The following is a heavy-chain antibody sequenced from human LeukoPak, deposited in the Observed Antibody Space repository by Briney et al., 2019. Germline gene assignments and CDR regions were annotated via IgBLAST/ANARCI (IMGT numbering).Heavy chain of an antibody. V-gene: IGHV4-34*01. J-gene: IGHJ4*02. CDR1: GGSFSGYF. CDR3: ARGQFQRDY. CDR2: VNHSGRT. Sequence: SETLSLTCAVYGGSFSGYFWGWIRQPPGKGLEWIGEVNHSGRTNQNPSLKSRVTISVDTSKNQFSLNLRSVTAAGTAVYYCARGQFQRDYWGQGTLVTVSS.